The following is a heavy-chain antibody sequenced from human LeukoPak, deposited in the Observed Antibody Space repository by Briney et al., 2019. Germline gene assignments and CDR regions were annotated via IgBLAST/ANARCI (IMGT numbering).Heavy chain of an antibody. Sequence: SVKVSCKASGGTFISYTISWVRQAPGQGLEWMGRIIPILGIANYAQKFQGRVTITADKSTSTAYMELSSLRSEDTAVYYCARRVRYDSSGYYFDYWGQGTLVTVSS. CDR2: IIPILGIA. V-gene: IGHV1-69*02. CDR1: GGTFISYT. D-gene: IGHD3-22*01. J-gene: IGHJ4*02. CDR3: ARRVRYDSSGYYFDY.